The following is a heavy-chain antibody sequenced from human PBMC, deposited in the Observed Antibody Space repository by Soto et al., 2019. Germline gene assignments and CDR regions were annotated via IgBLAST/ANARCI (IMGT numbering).Heavy chain of an antibody. CDR1: GFTFRSCT. CDR3: TRDASRDSSARGWFDP. V-gene: IGHV3-21*01. D-gene: IGHD6-13*01. CDR2: ISSNSAYI. J-gene: IGHJ5*02. Sequence: GGSLRLSCAASGFTFRSCTMNWVRQAPGKGLERVSTISSNSAYIYYTDALRGRFTISRDNAKNSLHLQMNSLRAEDTAVYYCTRDASRDSSARGWFDPWGPGTLVTVSS.